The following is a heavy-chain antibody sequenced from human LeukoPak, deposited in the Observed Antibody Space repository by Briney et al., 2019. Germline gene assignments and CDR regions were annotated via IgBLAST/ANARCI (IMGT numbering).Heavy chain of an antibody. CDR2: TSGDGITT. CDR1: GFTFHNYA. J-gene: IGHJ4*02. CDR3: ARDHVYGGADY. D-gene: IGHD5/OR15-5a*01. Sequence: GGSLRLSCAASGFTFHNYAIHWVRQAPGKGLEWVSLTSGDGITTYFADPVKGRFTISRDNSKSSLFLQMNSLRTEDTALYYCARDHVYGGADYWGQGTLVTVSS. V-gene: IGHV3-43*02.